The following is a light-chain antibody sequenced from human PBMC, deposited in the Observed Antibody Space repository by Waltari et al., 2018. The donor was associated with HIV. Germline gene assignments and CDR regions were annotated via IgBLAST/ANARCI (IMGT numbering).Light chain of an antibody. J-gene: IGLJ2*01. Sequence: ALTQPPSASGSPGQSVTISCTGGGSDIGITNFCSWYQQHPGKAPKLMLYEVNKRPSGVSHRFSGAKSGSVASLTVSGLQADDEADYYCSSYAGRDIRVVFGGGTKLTVL. CDR1: GSDIGITNF. CDR2: EVN. CDR3: SSYAGRDIRVV. V-gene: IGLV2-8*01.